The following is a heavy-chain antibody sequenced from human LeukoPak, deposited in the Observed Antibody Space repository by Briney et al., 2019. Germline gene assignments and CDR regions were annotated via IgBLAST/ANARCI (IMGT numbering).Heavy chain of an antibody. CDR2: INPSAGST. J-gene: IGHJ4*02. Sequence: ASVKVSCKASGYTFTSYYMHWVRQAPGQGLEWMGIINPSAGSTNYAQRFQGRVTMTRDTSTSTVYMELTSLRSEDTAVYYCARDLSGSNYYASGSFADWGQGTLVTVSS. D-gene: IGHD3-10*01. CDR1: GYTFTSYY. V-gene: IGHV1-46*01. CDR3: ARDLSGSNYYASGSFAD.